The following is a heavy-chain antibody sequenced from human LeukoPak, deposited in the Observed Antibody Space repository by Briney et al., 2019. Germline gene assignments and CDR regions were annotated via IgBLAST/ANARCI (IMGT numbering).Heavy chain of an antibody. Sequence: SQTLSPTCTVSGRSISSGSDYWGRLRQPAGKGLEWIGRIYTSGSTNYNPSLKSRVTISVDTSKNQFSLKLSSVTAADTAVYYCAREFTIFGVVISYFDYWGQGTLVTVSS. CDR1: GRSISSGSDY. CDR2: IYTSGST. D-gene: IGHD3-3*01. CDR3: AREFTIFGVVISYFDY. J-gene: IGHJ4*02. V-gene: IGHV4-61*02.